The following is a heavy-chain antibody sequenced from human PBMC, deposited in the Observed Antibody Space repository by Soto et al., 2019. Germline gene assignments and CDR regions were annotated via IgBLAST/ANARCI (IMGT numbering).Heavy chain of an antibody. V-gene: IGHV1-18*01. CDR1: GYTYTIYG. Sequence: GPPVKVSCTASGYTYTIYGISWVRQAPGQGLEWMGWISAYNGNTNYAQKLQGRVTMTTDTSTSTAYMELRSLRSDDTAVYYCAALRPDAFEIWGQGTTVTVSS. D-gene: IGHD4-17*01. CDR2: ISAYNGNT. J-gene: IGHJ3*02. CDR3: AALRPDAFEI.